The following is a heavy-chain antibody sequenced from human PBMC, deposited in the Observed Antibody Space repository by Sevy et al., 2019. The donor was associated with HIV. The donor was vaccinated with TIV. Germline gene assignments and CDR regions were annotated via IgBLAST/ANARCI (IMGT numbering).Heavy chain of an antibody. J-gene: IGHJ5*02. CDR1: GFTFSSYA. CDR2: ISGSGGST. Sequence: GGSLRLSCAASGFTFSSYAMSWVRQAPGKGLEWVSDISGSGGSTYYADSVKGRFTISRDNSENTLYLQMDSLRADDTAMYYCVRPGRIGDYATASWFDPWGQGTLVTVSS. CDR3: VRPGRIGDYATASWFDP. V-gene: IGHV3-23*01. D-gene: IGHD4-17*01.